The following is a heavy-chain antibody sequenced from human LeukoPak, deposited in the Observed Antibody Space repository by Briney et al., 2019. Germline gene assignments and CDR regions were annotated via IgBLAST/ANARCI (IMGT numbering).Heavy chain of an antibody. D-gene: IGHD5-18*01. CDR2: INPSGGST. Sequence: ASVTVSCKASGYTFTSYYMHWVRQAPGQGLEWMGIINPSGGSTSYAQKFQGRVTMTRDTSTSTVYMELSSLRPEDTAVYYCARDPNPYSYGFVTRYWFDPWGQGTLVTVSS. CDR1: GYTFTSYY. CDR3: ARDPNPYSYGFVTRYWFDP. J-gene: IGHJ5*02. V-gene: IGHV1-46*01.